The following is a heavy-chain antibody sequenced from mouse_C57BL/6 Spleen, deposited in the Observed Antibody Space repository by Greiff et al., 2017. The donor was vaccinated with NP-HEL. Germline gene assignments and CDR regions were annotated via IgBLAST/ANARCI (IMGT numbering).Heavy chain of an antibody. V-gene: IGHV1-50*01. D-gene: IGHD3-2*02. CDR2: IDPSDSYT. J-gene: IGHJ2*01. Sequence: PLPHPLAGSVKPGASVKLSCKASGYTFTSYWMQWVKQRPGQGLEWIGEIDPSDSYTNYNQKFKGKATLTVDTSSSTAYMQLSSLTSEDSAVYYCARTSSGYYFDYWGQGTTLTVSS. CDR3: ARTSSGYYFDY. CDR1: GYTFTSYW.